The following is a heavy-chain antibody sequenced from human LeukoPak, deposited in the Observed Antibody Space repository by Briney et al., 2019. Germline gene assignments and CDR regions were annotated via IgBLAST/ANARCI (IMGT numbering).Heavy chain of an antibody. Sequence: PGGSLRLSCAASGFTFSSYAMHWVRQAPGKGLEWVAVISYDGSNKYYADSVKGRFTISRDNSKNTLYLQMNSLRAEDTAVYYCARAWGSGWYFDYWGQGTLVTVSS. V-gene: IGHV3-30-3*01. CDR2: ISYDGSNK. J-gene: IGHJ4*02. CDR3: ARAWGSGWYFDY. D-gene: IGHD6-19*01. CDR1: GFTFSSYA.